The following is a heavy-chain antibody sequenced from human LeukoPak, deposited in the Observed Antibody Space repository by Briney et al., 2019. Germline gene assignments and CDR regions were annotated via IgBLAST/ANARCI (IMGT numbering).Heavy chain of an antibody. V-gene: IGHV3-30-3*01. CDR1: GFTFSSYA. Sequence: PGGSLRLSCAASGFTFSSYAMHWVRQAPGKGLEWVAVISYDGSNKYYADSVKGRFTISRDNSKNTLYLQMNSLRAEDTAVYYCARNMAQLSWFDPWGQGTLVTVSS. CDR3: ARNMAQLSWFDP. D-gene: IGHD2/OR15-2a*01. CDR2: ISYDGSNK. J-gene: IGHJ5*02.